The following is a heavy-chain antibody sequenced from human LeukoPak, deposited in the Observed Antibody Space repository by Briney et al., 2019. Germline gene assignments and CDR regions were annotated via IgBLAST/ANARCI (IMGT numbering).Heavy chain of an antibody. CDR1: GFTFSNYG. CDR3: AKDRTRSFYY. CDR2: ISYDGSNK. D-gene: IGHD1-7*01. Sequence: QPGRSLRPSCAASGFTFSNYGKHWGRQAPGKGLGWVAVISYDGSNKYYADSEKRRFTISRDNSKNTLYLKMNSLRAENTAVYYCAKDRTRSFYYCGQGTLVTVSP. V-gene: IGHV3-30*18. J-gene: IGHJ4*02.